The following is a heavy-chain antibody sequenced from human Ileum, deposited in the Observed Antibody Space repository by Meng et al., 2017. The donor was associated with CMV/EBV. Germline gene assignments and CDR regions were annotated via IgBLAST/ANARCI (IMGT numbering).Heavy chain of an antibody. J-gene: IGHJ4*02. CDR1: GGSISSSNHY. D-gene: IGHD1-26*01. CDR2: FSYSGNT. V-gene: IGHV4-39*07. Sequence: SETLSLTCTVSGGSISSSNHYWAWIRQPPGKGLEWVGCFSYSGNTYFNPSLKGRVTLSVDTSKNHFSLKLTSVTAADTAVYYCVRKEVGTMMNSWGQGTLVTVSS. CDR3: VRKEVGTMMNS.